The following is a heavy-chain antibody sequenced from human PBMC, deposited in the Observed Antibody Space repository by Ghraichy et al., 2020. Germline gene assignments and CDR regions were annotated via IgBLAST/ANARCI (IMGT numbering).Heavy chain of an antibody. V-gene: IGHV3-53*01. D-gene: IGHD1-7*01. Sequence: GGSLRLSCAASGLTVSSNYMSWVRQAPGKGLEWVSIIYSGGSTYYADSVKGRFTISRDNSRNTVYLQMKSLRAEDTAVYYCARAYDWNYAYFDYWGQGTLVTVSS. J-gene: IGHJ4*02. CDR2: IYSGGST. CDR3: ARAYDWNYAYFDY. CDR1: GLTVSSNY.